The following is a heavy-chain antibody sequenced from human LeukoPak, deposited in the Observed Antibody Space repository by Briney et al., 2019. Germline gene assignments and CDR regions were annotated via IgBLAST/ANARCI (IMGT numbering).Heavy chain of an antibody. CDR3: ARGWLFAFDY. CDR1: GGSFSGYY. V-gene: IGHV4-34*01. J-gene: IGHJ4*02. Sequence: PSETLSLTCAVYGGSFSGYYWSWIRQPPGKGLEWIGEINRSGSTNYNPSLKSRVTISVDTSKNQFSLKLSSVTAADTAVYYCARGWLFAFDYWGQGTLVTVSS. CDR2: INRSGST. D-gene: IGHD3-9*01.